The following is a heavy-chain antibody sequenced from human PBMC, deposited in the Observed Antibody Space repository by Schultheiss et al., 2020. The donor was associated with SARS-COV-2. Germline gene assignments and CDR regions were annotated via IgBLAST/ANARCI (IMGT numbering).Heavy chain of an antibody. CDR3: ARGSSGYPYMDV. J-gene: IGHJ6*02. Sequence: GESLKISCAASTFTFNSFAMSWVRQAPGRGLEWVSYITDTGLTTYYADSVKGRFTISRDNAKNSLYLQMNSLRDEDTAVYYCARGSSGYPYMDVWGQGTTVTVSS. CDR2: ITDTGLTT. D-gene: IGHD3-22*01. CDR1: TFTFNSFA. V-gene: IGHV3-23*01.